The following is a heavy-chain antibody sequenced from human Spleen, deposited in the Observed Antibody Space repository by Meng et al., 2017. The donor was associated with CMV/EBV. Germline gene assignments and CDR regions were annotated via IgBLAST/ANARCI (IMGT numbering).Heavy chain of an antibody. V-gene: IGHV3-11*01. CDR1: GFTFNTYW. CDR3: ASPHDNTNYCFDY. Sequence: GESLKISCVASGFTFNTYWMSWVRQAPGKGLEWVSYISSFESTIYYADSVKGRFTISRDNAKNLLYLQMNSLRAEDTAVYYCASPHDNTNYCFDYWGQGTLVTVSS. D-gene: IGHD4-11*01. J-gene: IGHJ4*02. CDR2: ISSFESTI.